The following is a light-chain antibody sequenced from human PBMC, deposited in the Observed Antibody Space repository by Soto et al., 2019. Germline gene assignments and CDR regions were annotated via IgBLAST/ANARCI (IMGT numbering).Light chain of an antibody. CDR2: AAS. J-gene: IGKJ2*01. V-gene: IGKV1-9*01. CDR1: QGISSY. CDR3: QQLHSNPYT. Sequence: IQLTQSPSFLSASVGDRVTITCRASQGISSYLAWYQQKPGTAPQLLIYAASTLQSGVPSRFSGSGSGTEFTLTISSLQPEDFATYYCQQLHSNPYTFGQGTKVDIK.